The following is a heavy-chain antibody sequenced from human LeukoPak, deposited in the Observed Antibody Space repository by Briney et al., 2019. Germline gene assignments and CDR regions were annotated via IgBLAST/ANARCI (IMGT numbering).Heavy chain of an antibody. Sequence: SGGSLRLSCAASGFTFSNAWMSWVRQAPGKGLEWVSSISGSSDNTNYADSVKGRFTISRDNSKNILYLQMNSLTAEDTAVYWCAKDPINWGSIYFDCWGQGTLVTVSS. D-gene: IGHD7-27*01. J-gene: IGHJ4*02. V-gene: IGHV3-23*01. CDR3: AKDPINWGSIYFDC. CDR2: ISGSSDNT. CDR1: GFTFSNAW.